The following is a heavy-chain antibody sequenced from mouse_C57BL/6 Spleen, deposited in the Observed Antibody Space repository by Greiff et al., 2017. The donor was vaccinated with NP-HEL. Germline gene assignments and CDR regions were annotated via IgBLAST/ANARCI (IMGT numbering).Heavy chain of an antibody. Sequence: QVQLQQSGAELVRPGASVTLSCKASGYTFTDYEMHWVKQTPVHGLEWIGAIDPATGGTAYNQKFKGKAILTADKSSSTAYMELRSLTSEDSAVYYCTRNYYGSSYFDYWGQGTTLTVSS. V-gene: IGHV1-15*01. CDR2: IDPATGGT. J-gene: IGHJ2*01. CDR1: GYTFTDYE. D-gene: IGHD1-1*01. CDR3: TRNYYGSSYFDY.